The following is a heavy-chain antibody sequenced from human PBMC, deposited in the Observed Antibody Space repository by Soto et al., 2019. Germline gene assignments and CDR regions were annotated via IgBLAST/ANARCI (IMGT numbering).Heavy chain of an antibody. J-gene: IGHJ4*02. CDR3: ARCSGWYGQCYFDC. V-gene: IGHV3-53*02. Sequence: DVQLVETGGGLIQPGGSLRLSCAASGFIVSSSYMSWVRPAPGKGLEWVSVIYSDGRTYYADSVKGRFTISRDNSKNTLYLQMNSLSAEDTAVYYCARCSGWYGQCYFDCWGQGTLVTVSS. CDR2: IYSDGRT. D-gene: IGHD6-13*01. CDR1: GFIVSSSY.